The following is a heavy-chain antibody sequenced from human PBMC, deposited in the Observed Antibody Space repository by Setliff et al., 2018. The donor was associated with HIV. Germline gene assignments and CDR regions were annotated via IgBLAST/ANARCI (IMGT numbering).Heavy chain of an antibody. V-gene: IGHV4-39*07. Sequence: SETLSLTCTVSGGSISSSSYYWGWIRQPPGKGLEWIGSIYYSGSTSYNPALKSRVTMSVDAAKSQFFLKVASVTAADTAMYFCVRLYRGSTTKEKSDSWGQGMLVTAPQ. D-gene: IGHD1-26*01. CDR2: IYYSGST. CDR1: GGSISSSSYY. CDR3: VRLYRGSTTKEKSDS. J-gene: IGHJ4*02.